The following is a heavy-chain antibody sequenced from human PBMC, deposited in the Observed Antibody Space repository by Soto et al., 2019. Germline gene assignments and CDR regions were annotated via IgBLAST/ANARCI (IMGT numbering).Heavy chain of an antibody. CDR3: ARFNDGSGSYYFDY. V-gene: IGHV4-34*01. CDR1: GGSFSVYY. D-gene: IGHD3-10*01. Sequence: SETLAVTCAVYGGSFSVYYWSWIRQPPGKGLEWIGEINHSGSTNYNPSLKSRVTISVDTSKNQFSLKLSSVTAADTAVYYRARFNDGSGSYYFDYWGQGTMVTVSS. J-gene: IGHJ4*02. CDR2: INHSGST.